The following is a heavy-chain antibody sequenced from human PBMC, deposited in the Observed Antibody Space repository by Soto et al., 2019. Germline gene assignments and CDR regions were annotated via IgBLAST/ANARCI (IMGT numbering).Heavy chain of an antibody. V-gene: IGHV3-23*01. CDR3: AKDRRGGNFDY. J-gene: IGHJ4*02. CDR1: GFTFNNYA. CDR2: ISGTGGST. Sequence: EVQVLDSGGGLVQPGGSLRLSCAASGFTFNNYAMNWVRQAPGKGLEWVATISGTGGSTYYADSVKGRFTISRDNSKNTLYLQMNSLRVEDTSVYYCAKDRRGGNFDYWGQGTQVTVSS.